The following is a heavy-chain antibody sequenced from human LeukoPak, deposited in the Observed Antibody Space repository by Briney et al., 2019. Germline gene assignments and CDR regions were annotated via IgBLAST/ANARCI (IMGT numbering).Heavy chain of an antibody. V-gene: IGHV4-61*02. CDR3: ARTSVGYSSSWYGQWEAFDI. CDR1: GGSISSGSYY. J-gene: IGHJ3*02. D-gene: IGHD6-13*01. CDR2: IYTSGST. Sequence: SETLSLTCTVSGGSISSGSYYWRWIRQPAGKGLEWIGRIYTSGSTNYNPSLKSRVTISVDTPKNQFSLKLSSVTAADTAVYYCARTSVGYSSSWYGQWEAFDIWGQGTMVTVSS.